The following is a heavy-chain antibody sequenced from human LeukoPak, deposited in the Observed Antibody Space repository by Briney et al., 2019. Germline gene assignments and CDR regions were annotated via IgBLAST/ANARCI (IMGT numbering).Heavy chain of an antibody. CDR3: ARDVSYFGSRSPQYAFDI. CDR1: GYSISSGYY. D-gene: IGHD3-10*01. Sequence: PSETLSLTCAVSGYSISSGYYWGWIRQPPGKGLEWIGSIYHSGSTYYSPSLRSRVTISVDTSKNQFSLKLNSVTTADTAVYYFARDVSYFGSRSPQYAFDIWGQGTMVTVSS. J-gene: IGHJ3*02. V-gene: IGHV4-38-2*02. CDR2: IYHSGST.